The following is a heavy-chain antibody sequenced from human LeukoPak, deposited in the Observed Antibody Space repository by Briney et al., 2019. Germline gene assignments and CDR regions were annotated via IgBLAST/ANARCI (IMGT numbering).Heavy chain of an antibody. V-gene: IGHV3-74*01. J-gene: IGHJ2*01. D-gene: IGHD5-12*01. CDR1: GFTFSSYW. CDR3: ARGSGYGYYWYFDL. CDR2: IASDGSST. Sequence: GGSLRLSCAASGFTFSSYWMNWVRQAPGKGLVWVSRIASDGSSTTYADSVKGRFSISRDNAKNTLYLQMNSLRAEDTAVYYCARGSGYGYYWYFDLWGRGTLVTVSS.